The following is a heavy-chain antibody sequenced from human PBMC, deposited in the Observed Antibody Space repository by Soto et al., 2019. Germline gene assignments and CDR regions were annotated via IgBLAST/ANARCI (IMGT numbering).Heavy chain of an antibody. V-gene: IGHV1-69*06. D-gene: IGHD3-22*01. Sequence: SVKVSCKASGGTFSSYAISWVRQAPGQGLEWMGGIIPIFGTANYAQKFQGRVTITADKSTSTAYMELSSLRSEDTAVYYCARDHHYYDSSGYYKTDAFDIWGQGTMVTVS. CDR1: GGTFSSYA. J-gene: IGHJ3*02. CDR2: IIPIFGTA. CDR3: ARDHHYYDSSGYYKTDAFDI.